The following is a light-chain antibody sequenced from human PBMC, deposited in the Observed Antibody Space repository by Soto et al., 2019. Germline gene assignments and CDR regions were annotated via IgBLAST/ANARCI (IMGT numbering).Light chain of an antibody. CDR2: DTS. J-gene: IGKJ4*01. Sequence: EIVMTQSPATLSVSPGERATLSCRASQSFSSSLAWYQQKPGQAPRLLIYDTSARATGIPARFSGSGSGTEFTLTISSLQSEDFAVDSCQQYNNWPFTFGGGTKVEI. CDR3: QQYNNWPFT. V-gene: IGKV3-15*01. CDR1: QSFSSS.